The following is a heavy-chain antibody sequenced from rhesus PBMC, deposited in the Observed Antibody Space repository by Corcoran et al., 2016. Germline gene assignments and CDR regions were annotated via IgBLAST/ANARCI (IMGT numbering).Heavy chain of an antibody. V-gene: IGHV3S5*01. CDR2: INSGGGST. CDR3: AKDVYYGSNLDY. Sequence: EVGLVETGGGVVQPGGSLRLSCAAFGFPFRSYGMSWVRQARGKGLEWVSAINSGGGSTYYADSVKGRFTISRDNSKNTLALQMNSLRAEDTAVYYCAKDVYYGSNLDYWGQGVLVTVSS. CDR1: GFPFRSYG. D-gene: IGHD4-29*01. J-gene: IGHJ4*01.